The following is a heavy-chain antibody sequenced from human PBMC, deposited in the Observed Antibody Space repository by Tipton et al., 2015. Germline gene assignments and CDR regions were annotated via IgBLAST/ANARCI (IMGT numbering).Heavy chain of an antibody. D-gene: IGHD2-15*01. CDR3: ARPSLGHCSGGNCYSDD. V-gene: IGHV5-51*01. CDR2: IYPGDSDT. CDR1: GYSFTNYW. Sequence: QLVQSGGEVKKPGESLKISCETSGYSFTNYWIGWVRQLPGKGLEWMGMIYPGDSDTQYSPSFQGQVTISADKSITTAYLQWSSLKASDTAMYYCARPSLGHCSGGNCYSDDWGQGTLVTVSS. J-gene: IGHJ4*02.